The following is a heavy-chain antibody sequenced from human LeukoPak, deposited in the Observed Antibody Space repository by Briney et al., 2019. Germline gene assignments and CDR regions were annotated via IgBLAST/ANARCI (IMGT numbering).Heavy chain of an antibody. CDR3: VRGNYDNRGHSNAFDI. Sequence: PSETLSLTCTISGASISSSYWSWIRQAPGKRLEWIGYIYYNGNTNSNPSLKSRVTISADTSKNQFSLKLNSVTAADTAVYYCVRGNYDNRGHSNAFDIWGQGAMVTVSS. CDR1: GASISSSY. V-gene: IGHV4-59*01. D-gene: IGHD3-22*01. J-gene: IGHJ3*02. CDR2: IYYNGNT.